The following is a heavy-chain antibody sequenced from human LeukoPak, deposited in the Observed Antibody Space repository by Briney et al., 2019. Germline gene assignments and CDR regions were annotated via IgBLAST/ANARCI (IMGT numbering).Heavy chain of an antibody. CDR3: ARDQRVTGRPDIDY. D-gene: IGHD6-6*01. CDR2: ISSDGSST. Sequence: GGSLRLSCAASGFTFRNHWMHWVRQTPRQGLVLVSRISSDGSSTTYADSVKGRFTISRDNAKNTLYLQMNNLRAEDTAMYYCARDQRVTGRPDIDYWGQGTLVIVSS. V-gene: IGHV3-74*03. J-gene: IGHJ4*02. CDR1: GFTFRNHW.